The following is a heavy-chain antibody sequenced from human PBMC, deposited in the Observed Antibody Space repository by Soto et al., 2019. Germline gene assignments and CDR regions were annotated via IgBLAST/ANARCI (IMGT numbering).Heavy chain of an antibody. D-gene: IGHD3-22*01. Sequence: AVTVSYQPSGCPFSSYAISWVRQAPGQGRAWMGGIIHIFGKANYAQKFQGRVTITADESKSTAYMELSSLSSEDTAVYYCARAPLYYYDSSGYFLPDAFDIWGQGTMVTVSS. J-gene: IGHJ3*02. CDR1: GCPFSSYA. V-gene: IGHV1-69*13. CDR3: ARAPLYYYDSSGYFLPDAFDI. CDR2: IIHIFGKA.